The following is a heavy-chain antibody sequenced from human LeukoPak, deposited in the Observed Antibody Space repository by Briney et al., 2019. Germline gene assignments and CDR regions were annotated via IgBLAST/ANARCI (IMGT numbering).Heavy chain of an antibody. CDR2: IYYSGST. CDR1: GGSISSYY. D-gene: IGHD3-22*01. CDR3: ARVYYYDSSGYYRGLYYYGMDV. J-gene: IGHJ6*02. V-gene: IGHV4-59*01. Sequence: PSETLSLTCTVSGGSISSYYWSWIRQPPGKGLEWIGYIYYSGSTNYNPSLKSRVTISVDTSKNQFSLKLSSVTAADTAVYYCARVYYYDSSGYYRGLYYYGMDVRGQGTTVTVSS.